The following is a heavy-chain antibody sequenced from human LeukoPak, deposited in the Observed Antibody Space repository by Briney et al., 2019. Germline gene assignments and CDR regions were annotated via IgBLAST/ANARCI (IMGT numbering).Heavy chain of an antibody. CDR1: GFTFSSYW. D-gene: IGHD3-9*01. Sequence: GGSLRLSCAASGFTFSSYWMSWVRQAPGKGLEWVANIKQDGSEKYYVDSVKGRFTISRDNAKNSLYLQMNSLRAEDTAVYYCARGPHSLRYFDWSPQYYFDYWGQGTLVTVSS. CDR3: ARGPHSLRYFDWSPQYYFDY. V-gene: IGHV3-7*01. CDR2: IKQDGSEK. J-gene: IGHJ4*02.